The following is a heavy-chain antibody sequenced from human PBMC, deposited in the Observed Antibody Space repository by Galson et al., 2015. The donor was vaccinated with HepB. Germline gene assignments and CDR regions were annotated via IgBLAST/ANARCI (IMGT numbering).Heavy chain of an antibody. Sequence: SISGASVSSKSASWNWIRQSPSRALEWLGRTYYRSKWFNDYAVSVNGRIIVNPHTSTNEFYLRLKYVTTEDTAVYYCARLGDFDSWGQGTLVTVSS. V-gene: IGHV6-1*01. D-gene: IGHD2-21*01. J-gene: IGHJ4*02. CDR3: ARLGDFDS. CDR2: TYYRSKWFN. CDR1: GASVSSKSAS.